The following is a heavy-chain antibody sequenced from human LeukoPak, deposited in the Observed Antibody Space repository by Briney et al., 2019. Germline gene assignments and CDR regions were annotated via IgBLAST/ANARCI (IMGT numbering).Heavy chain of an antibody. D-gene: IGHD3-9*01. J-gene: IGHJ4*02. CDR3: ARSDDSLTGYYSFDY. CDR1: GGSISSSNW. V-gene: IGHV4-4*02. Sequence: PSETLSLTCAVSGGSISSSNWWSWAGQPPGKGLEWIGEIYNSGRTNYNPSLKSRVTISVDKSKNQFSLKLSSVTAADRAVYYCARSDDSLTGYYSFDYWGQGTLVTVSS. CDR2: IYNSGRT.